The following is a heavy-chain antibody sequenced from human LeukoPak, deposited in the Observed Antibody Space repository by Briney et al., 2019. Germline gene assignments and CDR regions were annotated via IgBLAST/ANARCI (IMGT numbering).Heavy chain of an antibody. Sequence: RSQTLSLSRDIAGDRVSRNRAAWNWITQSPARGLEWLGRTYDKSKWFYDYAPAVKSRGSVNPDTSKNQFTLQLNSVTPEDTAVYYCARVQRLGAFDVWGQGTMVTVSS. D-gene: IGHD5-24*01. J-gene: IGHJ3*01. CDR1: GDRVSRNRAA. CDR3: ARVQRLGAFDV. V-gene: IGHV6-1*01. CDR2: TYDKSKWFY.